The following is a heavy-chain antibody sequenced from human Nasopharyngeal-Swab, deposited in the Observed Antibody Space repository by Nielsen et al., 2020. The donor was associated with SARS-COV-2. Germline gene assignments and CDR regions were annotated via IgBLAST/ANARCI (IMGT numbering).Heavy chain of an antibody. Sequence: SETLSLTCTVSGGSISSYYLNWIRQPPGKGLEWIGYIYYNGSTNYNPSLKSRVTISVDTSKKQFSLKLSSVTRADTTVYYCARGQKRPYYDFWSGYSPPFDHWGQGTLVTVSS. CDR3: ARGQKRPYYDFWSGYSPPFDH. V-gene: IGHV4-59*01. CDR2: IYYNGST. J-gene: IGHJ4*02. D-gene: IGHD3-3*01. CDR1: GGSISSYY.